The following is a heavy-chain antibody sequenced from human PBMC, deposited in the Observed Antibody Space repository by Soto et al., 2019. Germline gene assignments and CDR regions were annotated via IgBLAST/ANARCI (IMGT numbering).Heavy chain of an antibody. CDR1: GFIVSDNY. J-gene: IGHJ4*02. D-gene: IGHD2-2*01. CDR3: ARDFPYCGSTSCYSAAPKY. V-gene: IGHV3-53*05. CDR2: TYTGGYT. Sequence: GSLRLSCAASGFIVSDNYINWVRQAPGKGLEWVSVTYTGGYTYYADSVKGRFTISRDNSKTTLYLQMNSLSTEDTAVYYCARDFPYCGSTSCYSAAPKYWGQGTLVTVSS.